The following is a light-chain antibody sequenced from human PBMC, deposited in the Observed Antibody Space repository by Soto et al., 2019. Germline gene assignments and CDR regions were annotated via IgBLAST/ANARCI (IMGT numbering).Light chain of an antibody. CDR2: EVN. CDR3: SSQAHSYNGV. V-gene: IGLV2-8*01. CDR1: SSDVGGYDY. J-gene: IGLJ3*02. Sequence: QSALTQPPSASGSPGQSVTISCTGTSSDVGGYDYVSWYQQHPGKAPKLMIYEVNKRPSGVPDRFSGSKSGNTASLTVSGLQAEDEADYYCSSQAHSYNGVFGGGTKLTVL.